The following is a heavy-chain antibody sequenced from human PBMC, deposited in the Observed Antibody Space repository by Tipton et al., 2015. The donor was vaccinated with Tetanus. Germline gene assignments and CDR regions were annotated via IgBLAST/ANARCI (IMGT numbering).Heavy chain of an antibody. J-gene: IGHJ5*02. CDR3: ARDIRRYQQNNWFDP. D-gene: IGHD2-2*01. CDR2: IYYSWNT. V-gene: IGHV4-59*01. Sequence: TLSLTCTVSGDSISFYYWSWIRQRPRKGLERNGYIYYSWNTKYYPYLKSPVTMFVDTSKNQFSLNLTSVTPADTAGYDCARDIRRYQQNNWFDPRGQGTRVTVSS. CDR1: GDSISFYY.